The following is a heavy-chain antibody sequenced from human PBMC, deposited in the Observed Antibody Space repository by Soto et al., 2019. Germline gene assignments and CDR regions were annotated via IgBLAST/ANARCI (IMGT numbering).Heavy chain of an antibody. D-gene: IGHD3-22*01. CDR3: ARHYYDSSGLDY. CDR1: GGSISSYY. CDR2: IYYSGST. J-gene: IGHJ4*02. Sequence: PSETLSLTCTVSGGSISSYYWSWIRQPPGKGLEWIGYIYYSGSTNYNPSLKSRVTISVDTSKNQFSLKLSSVTAADTPVYYCARHYYDSSGLDYWGQGTLVTVSS. V-gene: IGHV4-59*01.